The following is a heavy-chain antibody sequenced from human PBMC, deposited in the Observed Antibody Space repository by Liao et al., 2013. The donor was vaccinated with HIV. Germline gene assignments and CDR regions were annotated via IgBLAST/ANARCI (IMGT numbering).Heavy chain of an antibody. D-gene: IGHD3-3*01. J-gene: IGHJ2*01. V-gene: IGHV4-4*07. CDR3: ARSTYDFWSGAEEYWYFDL. Sequence: QVQLQESGPGLVKPSETLSLTCTVSGGSLSSYFWSWIRQPAGKGLEWIGRIYTSGTANYNPSLKSRVTMSVDTSKNQFSLKLRSVTAADTAVYYCARSTYDFWSGAEEYWYFDLWGRGTLVTVSS. CDR2: IYTSGTA. CDR1: GGSLSSYF.